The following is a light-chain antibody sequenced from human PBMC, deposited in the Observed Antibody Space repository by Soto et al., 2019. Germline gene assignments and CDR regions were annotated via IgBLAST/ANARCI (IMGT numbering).Light chain of an antibody. CDR3: QSYDSSSVV. Sequence: QSGLTQPASVSGSPGQSITISCTGTGSDIGAYKYVSWYQHHPGKAPQVIIYEVTNRPSGISNRFSGSKSGNTASLTISGLQAEDEADYYCQSYDSSSVVFGGGTKLTVL. CDR2: EVT. V-gene: IGLV2-14*01. J-gene: IGLJ2*01. CDR1: GSDIGAYKY.